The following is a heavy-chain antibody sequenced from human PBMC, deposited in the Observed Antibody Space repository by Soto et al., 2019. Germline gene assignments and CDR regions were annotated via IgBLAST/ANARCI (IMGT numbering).Heavy chain of an antibody. J-gene: IGHJ6*02. CDR2: VYYSGST. D-gene: IGHD3-3*01. CDR1: GDSISSYY. CDR3: ARDFKVAYDFWSGYSDTDYGMDV. V-gene: IGHV4-59*01. Sequence: PSETLSLTCTVSGDSISSYYWSWIRQPPGKGLEWIGYVYYSGSTNYNPSLKSRVTISVDTSKNQFPLKLSSVTAADTAVYYCARDFKVAYDFWSGYSDTDYGMDVWGQGTTVTAP.